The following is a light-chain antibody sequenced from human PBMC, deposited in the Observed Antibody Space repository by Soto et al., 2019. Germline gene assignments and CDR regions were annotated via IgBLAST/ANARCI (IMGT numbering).Light chain of an antibody. J-gene: IGKJ1*01. V-gene: IGKV2-28*01. CDR2: LGS. CDR3: MHPLRAPWT. CDR1: QSLLHSNGCDY. Sequence: DIVMTRCPLSLPVTPGEPASISCRSSQSLLHSNGCDYLDWYLQKPGQSPQLLIYLGSNRASVVPERFSRSGSGTDLTLKIRRVEAEDVGVYYCMHPLRAPWTFGQGTKV.